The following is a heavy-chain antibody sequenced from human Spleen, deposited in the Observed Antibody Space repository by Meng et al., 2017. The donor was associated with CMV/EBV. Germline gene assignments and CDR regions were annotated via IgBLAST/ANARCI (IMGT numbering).Heavy chain of an antibody. Sequence: SCQVSGSSFANSYMHWVRQAPGKGLEWLGLVDPKNGVALYAERFQGRVTITADTSTDTTYMELSSLTSEDTAVYYCATPYYYGSFDPWGQGTLVTVSS. CDR2: VDPKNGVA. V-gene: IGHV1-69-2*01. D-gene: IGHD3-10*01. J-gene: IGHJ5*02. CDR3: ATPYYYGSFDP. CDR1: GSSFANSY.